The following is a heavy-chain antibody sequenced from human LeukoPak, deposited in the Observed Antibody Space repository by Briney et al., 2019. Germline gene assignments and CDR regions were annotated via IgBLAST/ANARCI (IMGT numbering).Heavy chain of an antibody. Sequence: SQTLSLTCAVSGGSISSGGYSWSWIRQPPGKGLEWIGYICHSGSTYYNPSLKSRVTISVDRSKNQFSLKLSSVTAADTAVYYCARGGRITMSENAFDIWGQGTMVTVSS. CDR1: GGSISSGGYS. D-gene: IGHD3-22*01. CDR2: ICHSGST. V-gene: IGHV4-30-2*01. CDR3: ARGGRITMSENAFDI. J-gene: IGHJ3*02.